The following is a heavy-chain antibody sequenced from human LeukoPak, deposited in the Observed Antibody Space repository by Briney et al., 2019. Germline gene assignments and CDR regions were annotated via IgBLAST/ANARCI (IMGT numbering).Heavy chain of an antibody. J-gene: IGHJ6*02. CDR2: IYYSGST. Sequence: SETLSLTCAVSGGSFRNYYWTWIRQPPGKGLEWIGYIYYSGSTNYNPSLKSRVTISVDTSKNQFSLKLSSVTAADTAVYYCARHGAWGGRYYYYYGMDVWGQGTTVTVSS. CDR1: GGSFRNYY. D-gene: IGHD7-27*01. CDR3: ARHGAWGGRYYYYYGMDV. V-gene: IGHV4-59*08.